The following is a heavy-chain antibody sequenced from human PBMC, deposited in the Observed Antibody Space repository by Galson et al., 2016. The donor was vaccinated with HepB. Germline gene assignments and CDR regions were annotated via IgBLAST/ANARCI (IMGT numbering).Heavy chain of an antibody. J-gene: IGHJ4*02. V-gene: IGHV3-21*06. CDR2: IRSSSNDI. CDR1: GFTFSSYN. CDR3: AREQVGLDS. Sequence: SLRLSCAASGFTFSSYNMNWVRQAPGKGLEWVSSIRSSSNDIYYADSVKGRFTISRDNAKNSLYLQMNSLRAEDTAVYYCAREQVGLDSWGQGAVVTVSS.